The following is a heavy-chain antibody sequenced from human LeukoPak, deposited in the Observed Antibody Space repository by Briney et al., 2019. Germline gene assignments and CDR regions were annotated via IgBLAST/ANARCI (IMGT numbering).Heavy chain of an antibody. CDR2: IYYSGST. V-gene: IGHV4-39*01. CDR1: GGSISSSSYY. CDR3: ARVLDYYGSGSSSFDY. D-gene: IGHD3-10*01. Sequence: PSETLSLTCTVSGGSISSSSYYWGWIRQPPGKGLEWIGSIYYSGSTYYNPSLKSRVTISVDTSTNQFSLKLSSVTAADTAVYYCARVLDYYGSGSSSFDYWGQGTLVTVSS. J-gene: IGHJ4*02.